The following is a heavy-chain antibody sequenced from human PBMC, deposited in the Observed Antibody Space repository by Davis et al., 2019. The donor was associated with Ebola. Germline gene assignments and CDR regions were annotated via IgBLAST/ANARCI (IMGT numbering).Heavy chain of an antibody. CDR1: GGSISSSSYY. CDR2: IHYSGST. D-gene: IGHD6-13*01. J-gene: IGHJ5*02. Sequence: SETLSLTCTVSGGSISSSSYYWGWIRQPPGKGLEWIGSIHYSGSTQSNPSLKSRVTISVDTSKNQFSLRLTSVTAADTAVYYCARPRMGYTSSWYLGWFDPWGQGTLVTVAS. V-gene: IGHV4-39*01. CDR3: ARPRMGYTSSWYLGWFDP.